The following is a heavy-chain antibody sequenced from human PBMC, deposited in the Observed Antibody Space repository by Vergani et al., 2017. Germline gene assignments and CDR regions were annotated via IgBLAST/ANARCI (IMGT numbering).Heavy chain of an antibody. CDR2: ISGSGGST. D-gene: IGHD2-15*01. V-gene: IGHV3-23*01. J-gene: IGHJ4*02. Sequence: EVQLLESGGGLVQPGGSQRLSCAASGFTFSSYAMNWVRQAPGKGLEWVLAISGSGGSTYYADSVRGRFTISRDNSKNTLYLQMKGLRAEDTAVYYCAKNPGRRRVGVFSLDSWGQGALVTVSS. CDR3: AKNPGRRRVGVFSLDS. CDR1: GFTFSSYA.